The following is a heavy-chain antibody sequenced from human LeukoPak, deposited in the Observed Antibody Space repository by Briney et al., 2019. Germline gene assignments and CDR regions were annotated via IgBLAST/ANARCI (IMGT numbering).Heavy chain of an antibody. CDR3: AKGSCISMRVVAIFDY. J-gene: IGHJ4*02. D-gene: IGHD3-22*01. CDR2: ISGSGDNT. CDR1: GFTFGSYA. V-gene: IGHV3-23*01. Sequence: GGSLRLSCAASGFTFGSYAMSWVRQAPGKGLEWVSGISGSGDNTYYADSVKGRVTISRDNSKSTMYLQMNSLRAENTAVYYCAKGSCISMRVVAIFDYWGQGTLVTVSS.